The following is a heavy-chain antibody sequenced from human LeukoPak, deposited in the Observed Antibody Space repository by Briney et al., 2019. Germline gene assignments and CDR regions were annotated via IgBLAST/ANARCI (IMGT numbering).Heavy chain of an antibody. D-gene: IGHD4-17*01. CDR2: INHSGST. CDR1: GVSISSGGYY. CDR3: ARAARTTVTADFDY. J-gene: IGHJ4*02. V-gene: IGHV4-61*08. Sequence: SETLSLTCTVSGVSISSGGYYWSRIRQPPGKGLEWIGEINHSGSTNYNPSLKSRVTISVDTSKNQFSLKLSSVTAADTAVYYCARAARTTVTADFDYWGQGTLVTVSS.